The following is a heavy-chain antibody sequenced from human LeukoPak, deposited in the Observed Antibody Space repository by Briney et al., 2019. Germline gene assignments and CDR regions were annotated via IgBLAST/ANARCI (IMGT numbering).Heavy chain of an antibody. CDR3: ASGEVAVTVEL. J-gene: IGHJ4*02. V-gene: IGHV4-4*07. CDR1: GGSISNYY. CDR2: IYTSGST. Sequence: SETLSLTCTVSGGSISNYYWSWIRQPAGKGLEWIGRIYTSGSTNYNPSLKSRVTMSVDTSKNQFSLKLSSVTAADTAVYYCASGEVAVTVELWGQVTLVTVSS. D-gene: IGHD6-19*01.